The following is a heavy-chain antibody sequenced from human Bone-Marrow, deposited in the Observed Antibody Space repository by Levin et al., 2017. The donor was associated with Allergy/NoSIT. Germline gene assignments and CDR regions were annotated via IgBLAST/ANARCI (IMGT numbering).Heavy chain of an antibody. CDR2: IYYRGST. J-gene: IGHJ5*02. CDR1: GGSISNFY. D-gene: IGHD2-2*01. Sequence: SETLSLTCSVSGGSISNFYWSWIRQSPGKGLEWIGYIYYRGSTRYNPSLGSRVTISADTSKNQFSLRLTSVTAADTAVYYCARGLSHRGSVPVAGWFDPWGQGTLVTVSS. CDR3: ARGLSHRGSVPVAGWFDP. V-gene: IGHV4-59*01.